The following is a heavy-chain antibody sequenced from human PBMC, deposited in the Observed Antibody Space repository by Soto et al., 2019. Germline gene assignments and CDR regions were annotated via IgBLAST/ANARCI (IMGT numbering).Heavy chain of an antibody. CDR1: GYSFSGYY. D-gene: IGHD5-18*01. V-gene: IGHV1-2*02. Sequence: ASVKVSCKASGYSFSGYYLHWVRQAPGQGLEWMGWINPGSGGTNYGEKFQERVTMTRDTSTSTAYMELRSLRSEDTAVYYCATVLWYDAFDIWG. J-gene: IGHJ3*02. CDR3: ATVLWYDAFDI. CDR2: INPGSGGT.